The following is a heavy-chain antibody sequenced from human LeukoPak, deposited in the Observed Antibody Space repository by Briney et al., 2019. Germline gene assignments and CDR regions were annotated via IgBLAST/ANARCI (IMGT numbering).Heavy chain of an antibody. CDR3: ARGFRGDNFDY. Sequence: SETLSLTCTVSGGSISSSSYYWGWIRQPPGKGLEWIGSIYYSGSTYYNPSLKSRVTISVDTSKNQFSLKLSSVTAVDTAVYYCARGFRGDNFDYWGQGTLVTVSS. D-gene: IGHD7-27*01. V-gene: IGHV4-39*01. CDR1: GGSISSSSYY. CDR2: IYYSGST. J-gene: IGHJ4*02.